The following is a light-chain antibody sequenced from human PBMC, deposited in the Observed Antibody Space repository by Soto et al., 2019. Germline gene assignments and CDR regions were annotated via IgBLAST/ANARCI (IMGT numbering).Light chain of an antibody. Sequence: EVVLTQSPGTLSLSPGERATLSCRASQTVSNTYLAWYQQKPGQAPRLLIYGASSRATGIPDRFSGSGSGTDFTLTISRLEPEDFAMYYCQQYGSSPPTDTFGQGTKLEIK. CDR1: QTVSNTY. CDR3: QQYGSSPPTDT. CDR2: GAS. J-gene: IGKJ2*01. V-gene: IGKV3-20*01.